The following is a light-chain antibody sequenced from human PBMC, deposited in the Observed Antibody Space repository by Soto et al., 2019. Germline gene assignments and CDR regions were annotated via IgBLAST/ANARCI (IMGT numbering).Light chain of an antibody. V-gene: IGKV1-17*03. CDR1: QGISNS. Sequence: DIQMTQSPSAMSASLGDRVTITCRASQGISNSLAWFQQKPGKVPKRLIYGASTLQSGAPSRFSGSASGAAFTLTISSLQPEDFATYYCQQYGTYLWTFGQGTRVEIK. J-gene: IGKJ1*01. CDR3: QQYGTYLWT. CDR2: GAS.